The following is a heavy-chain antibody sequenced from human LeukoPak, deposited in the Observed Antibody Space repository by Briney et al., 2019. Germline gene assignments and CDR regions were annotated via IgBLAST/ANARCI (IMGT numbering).Heavy chain of an antibody. CDR1: GFTFSGYS. CDR2: IISSSTYI. J-gene: IGHJ4*02. V-gene: IGHV3-21*05. D-gene: IGHD2-15*01. Sequence: GGSLRLSCAASGFTFSGYSMNWVRQAPGKGLEWVSYIISSSTYIYYADSVKGRFTISRDNAKNSLYLQVNSLRAEDTAVYYCARDPQYCSGGSCYSFDYWGQGTLVTVSS. CDR3: ARDPQYCSGGSCYSFDY.